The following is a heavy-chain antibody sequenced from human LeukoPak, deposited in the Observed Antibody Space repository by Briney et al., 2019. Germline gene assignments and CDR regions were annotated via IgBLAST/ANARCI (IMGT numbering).Heavy chain of an antibody. Sequence: SVKVSCKASGGTFISYAISWVRQAPGQGLEWMGGIIPIFGTANYAQKFQGRVTITADKSTSTAYMELSSLRSEDTAVYYCARQYSDILTGYHRGELYWYFDLWGRGTLVTVSS. CDR3: ARQYSDILTGYHRGELYWYFDL. V-gene: IGHV1-69*06. CDR2: IIPIFGTA. CDR1: GGTFISYA. D-gene: IGHD3-9*01. J-gene: IGHJ2*01.